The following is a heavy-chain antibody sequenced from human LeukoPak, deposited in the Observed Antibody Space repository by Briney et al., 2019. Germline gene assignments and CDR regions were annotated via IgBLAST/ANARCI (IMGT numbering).Heavy chain of an antibody. Sequence: ASVKVSCKASGYTFIAYYMHWVRQAPGQGLEWMGWINPNSGGTHYAQKFQGRVTMTRDTSISTAYMELSRLRSDDTAVYYCARDRGVDYCSGGSCSHYYYYMDVWGKGTTVTISS. CDR3: ARDRGVDYCSGGSCSHYYYYMDV. CDR2: INPNSGGT. J-gene: IGHJ6*03. V-gene: IGHV1-2*02. D-gene: IGHD2-15*01. CDR1: GYTFIAYY.